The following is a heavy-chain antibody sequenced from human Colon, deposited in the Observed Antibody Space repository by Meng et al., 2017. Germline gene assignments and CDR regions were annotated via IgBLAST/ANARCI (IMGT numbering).Heavy chain of an antibody. CDR3: ARGRVVVVASPSDY. CDR2: ISSSSS. Sequence: EVQLVEPGGGLVQPGGSLRLSCAASGLTFSSYSMNRVRQAPGKGLEWVSSISSSSSYADSVKGRFTISRDNAKNSLYLQMNSLRAEDTAVYYCARGRVVVVASPSDYWGQGTLVTVSS. CDR1: GLTFSSYS. J-gene: IGHJ4*02. D-gene: IGHD2-15*01. V-gene: IGHV3-21*01.